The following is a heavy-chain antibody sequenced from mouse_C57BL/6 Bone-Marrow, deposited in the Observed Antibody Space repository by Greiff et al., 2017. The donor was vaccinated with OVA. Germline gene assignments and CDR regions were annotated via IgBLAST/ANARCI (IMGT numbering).Heavy chain of an antibody. V-gene: IGHV1-50*01. D-gene: IGHD3-2*02. Sequence: QVQLQQSGAELVKPGASVKLSCKASGYTFTSYWMQWVKQRPGQGLEWIGEIDPSDSYTNYNQKFKGKATLTVDTSSSTAYMQLSSLTSEDSAVYYCAIRDSSGYDWFAYWGQGTLVTVSA. CDR2: IDPSDSYT. CDR1: GYTFTSYW. CDR3: AIRDSSGYDWFAY. J-gene: IGHJ3*01.